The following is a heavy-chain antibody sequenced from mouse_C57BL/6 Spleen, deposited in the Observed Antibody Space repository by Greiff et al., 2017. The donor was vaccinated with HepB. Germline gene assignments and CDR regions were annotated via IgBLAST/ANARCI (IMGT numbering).Heavy chain of an antibody. D-gene: IGHD2-1*01. Sequence: VQLKESGPGLVKPSQSLSLTCSVTGYSITSGYYWNWIRQFPGNKLEWMGYISYDGSNNYNPSLKNRISITRDTSKNQFFLKLNSVTTEDTATYYCARGPYGTGDYWGQGTTLTVSS. CDR3: ARGPYGTGDY. J-gene: IGHJ2*01. CDR1: GYSITSGYY. V-gene: IGHV3-6*01. CDR2: ISYDGSN.